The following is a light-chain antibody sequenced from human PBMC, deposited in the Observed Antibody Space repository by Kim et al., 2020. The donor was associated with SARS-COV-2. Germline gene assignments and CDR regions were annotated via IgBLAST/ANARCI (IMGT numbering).Light chain of an antibody. CDR1: NIGREP. Sequence: APGKTARITCGGNNIGREPVHWYQQQPGQAPVLVVYDNSDRPSGIPERFSGSSSGNTATLTISRVEAGDEADYFCQVWDNSDDPVVFGGGTQLTVL. J-gene: IGLJ2*01. V-gene: IGLV3-21*03. CDR3: QVWDNSDDPVV. CDR2: DNS.